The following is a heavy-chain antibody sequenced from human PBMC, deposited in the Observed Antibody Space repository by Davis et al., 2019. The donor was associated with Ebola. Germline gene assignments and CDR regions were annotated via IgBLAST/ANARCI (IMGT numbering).Heavy chain of an antibody. Sequence: SETLSLTCTVPGGSISSYYWSWIRQPPGKGLEWIGEINHSGSTNYNPSLKSRVTISVDTSKNQFSLKLSSVTAADTAVYYCARDPLKGYDFWSGYFDYWGQGTLVTVSS. CDR2: INHSGST. V-gene: IGHV4-34*01. CDR1: GGSISSYY. D-gene: IGHD3-3*01. J-gene: IGHJ4*02. CDR3: ARDPLKGYDFWSGYFDY.